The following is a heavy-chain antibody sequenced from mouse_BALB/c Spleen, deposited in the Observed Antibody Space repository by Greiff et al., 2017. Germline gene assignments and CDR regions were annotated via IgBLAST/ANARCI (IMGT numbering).Heavy chain of an antibody. Sequence: QVQLQQSGPQLVRPGASVKISCKASGYSFTSYWMHWVKQRPGQGLEWIGMIDPSDSETRLNQKFKDKATLTVDKSSSTAYMQLSSPTSEDSAVYYCARWGLRLRAYWGQGTLVTVSA. CDR3: ARWGLRLRAY. CDR1: GYSFTSYW. CDR2: IDPSDSET. V-gene: IGHV1S127*01. J-gene: IGHJ3*01. D-gene: IGHD1-2*01.